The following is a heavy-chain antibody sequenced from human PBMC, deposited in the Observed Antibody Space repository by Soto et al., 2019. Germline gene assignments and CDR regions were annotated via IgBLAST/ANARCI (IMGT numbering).Heavy chain of an antibody. Sequence: PGGSLRLSCAASGFTFSDYYMSWIRQAPGKGLEWVSYISSSSSYTNYADSVKGRFTISRDNAKNSLYLQMNSLRAEDTAVYYCAREYYDILTGYDRAFDIWGQGTMVTVSS. V-gene: IGHV3-11*05. CDR1: GFTFSDYY. CDR2: ISSSSSYT. CDR3: AREYYDILTGYDRAFDI. J-gene: IGHJ3*02. D-gene: IGHD3-9*01.